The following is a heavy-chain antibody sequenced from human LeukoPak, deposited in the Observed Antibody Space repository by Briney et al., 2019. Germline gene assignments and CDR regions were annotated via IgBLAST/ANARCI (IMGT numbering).Heavy chain of an antibody. CDR1: GFTFSSHA. CDR3: ARDGNSSYYTGESYYYYGMDV. Sequence: PGRSLRLSCAVSGFTFSSHAMHWVRQAPAKGLEWLAVIAYDGINKDYADSVQGRFSISRDNSKNTLYLQMNSLRLEDTALYFCARDGNSSYYTGESYYYYGMDVWGQGTTVTVSS. CDR2: IAYDGINK. D-gene: IGHD1-26*01. J-gene: IGHJ6*02. V-gene: IGHV3-30-3*01.